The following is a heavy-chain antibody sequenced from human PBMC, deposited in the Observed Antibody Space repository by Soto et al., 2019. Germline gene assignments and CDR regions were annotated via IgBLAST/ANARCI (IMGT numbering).Heavy chain of an antibody. CDR3: VKGEYYHDSGASYPFDY. V-gene: IGHV3-64D*06. CDR2: LSINGGSS. CDR1: GFTFSIYA. D-gene: IGHD3-22*01. Sequence: GGSLRLSCSASGFTFSIYAMHWVRQAPGKGLEYVSSLSINGGSSHYADSVKGRFAISRDNSKNTVYLQMSSLRAEDTAVYYCVKGEYYHDSGASYPFDYWGQGTRVTVSS. J-gene: IGHJ4*02.